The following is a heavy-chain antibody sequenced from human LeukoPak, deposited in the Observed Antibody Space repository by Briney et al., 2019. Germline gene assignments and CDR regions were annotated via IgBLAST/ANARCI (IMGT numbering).Heavy chain of an antibody. Sequence: ASETLSLTCTVSGGSSTNYYWSWIRQPAGKGLEWIGRIYNTASDNYNPSLKSRVTMSADTSKNQFSLKLSSVTAADTAVYYCASGSYDFWAGYPGAWGQGILVIVSS. D-gene: IGHD3-3*01. V-gene: IGHV4-4*07. CDR2: IYNTASD. CDR1: GGSSTNYY. J-gene: IGHJ5*02. CDR3: ASGSYDFWAGYPGA.